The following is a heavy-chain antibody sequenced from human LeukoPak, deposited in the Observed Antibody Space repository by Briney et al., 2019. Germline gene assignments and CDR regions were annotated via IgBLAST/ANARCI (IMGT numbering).Heavy chain of an antibody. CDR2: ITSRSSTI. D-gene: IGHD4-11*01. J-gene: IGHJ4*02. Sequence: GSLRLSCAASGLPLSSSSMNWVRQAPGKGLEWVSYITSRSSTIYYADYVKGRFTSSRDNGKNSLYLQMISLRAEDTAVYYCARASTTVSKQSDYWGQGTLVTVSS. CDR3: ARASTTVSKQSDY. CDR1: GLPLSSSS. V-gene: IGHV3-48*01.